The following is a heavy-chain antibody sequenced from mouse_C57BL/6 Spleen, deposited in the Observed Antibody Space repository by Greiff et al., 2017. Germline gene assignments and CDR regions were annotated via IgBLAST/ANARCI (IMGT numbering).Heavy chain of an antibody. Sequence: QVQLQQPGAELVKPGASVKLSCKASGYTFTSYWMHWVKQRPGQGLEWIGMIHPNSGSTNYNEKFKSKATLTVDKSSSTAYMQLSSLTSEDSAVYYCASPSTVVAGIGAYWGQGTLVTVSA. CDR1: GYTFTSYW. D-gene: IGHD1-1*01. J-gene: IGHJ3*01. V-gene: IGHV1-64*01. CDR2: IHPNSGST. CDR3: ASPSTVVAGIGAY.